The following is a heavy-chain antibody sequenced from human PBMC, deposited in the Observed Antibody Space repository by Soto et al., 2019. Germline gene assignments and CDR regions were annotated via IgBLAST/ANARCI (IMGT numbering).Heavy chain of an antibody. D-gene: IGHD3-3*01. V-gene: IGHV1-69*01. Sequence: QVQLVQSGAEVKEPGSAVKVSCKAPADSFSSYGISWVRQAPGQGLEWMGGIIPIFGTTNYAEKFQGRDTITADESTKTAYIELSSLRSEDTALYYCARVFPDGWVEPGVVRGYLDTWGRGTLVTVSS. J-gene: IGHJ4*02. CDR1: ADSFSSYG. CDR2: IIPIFGTT. CDR3: ARVFPDGWVEPGVVRGYLDT.